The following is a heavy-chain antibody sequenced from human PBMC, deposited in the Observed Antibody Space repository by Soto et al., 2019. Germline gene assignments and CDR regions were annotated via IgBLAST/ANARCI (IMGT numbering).Heavy chain of an antibody. CDR2: INLDGSST. CDR3: ARGGGFSDY. CDR1: GFSLSHYW. Sequence: EVQLVESGGGLIQPGGALRLTCTASGFSLSHYWMHWIRQAPGKGLVWVSRINLDGSSTDYAPSVKGRFTISRDNAKNALYLQMNSLAADDTAVYYCARGGGFSDYWGRGTLVTVSS. J-gene: IGHJ4*02. D-gene: IGHD3-16*01. V-gene: IGHV3-74*01.